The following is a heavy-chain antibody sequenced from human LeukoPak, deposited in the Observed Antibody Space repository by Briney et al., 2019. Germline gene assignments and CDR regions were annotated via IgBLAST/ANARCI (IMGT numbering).Heavy chain of an antibody. CDR3: ARHYYDSSGYYYLKGAFDI. J-gene: IGHJ3*02. D-gene: IGHD3-22*01. V-gene: IGHV4-31*03. Sequence: SETLSLTCTVSGGSISSGGYYWSWIRQHPGKGLGWIGYIYYSGSTYYNPSLKSRVTISVDTSKNQFSLKLSSVTAADTAVYYCARHYYDSSGYYYLKGAFDIWGQGTMVTVSS. CDR1: GGSISSGGYY. CDR2: IYYSGST.